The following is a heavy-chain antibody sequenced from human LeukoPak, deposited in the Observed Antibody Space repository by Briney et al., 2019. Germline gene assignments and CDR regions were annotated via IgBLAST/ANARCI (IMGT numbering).Heavy chain of an antibody. V-gene: IGHV1-8*01. Sequence: VSVKVSCKASGYTFTNYDISWVRQATGQGLEWMGWMNPNSGNTGYAEKFQGRVTMTRDTSISTAYMELSSLRSDDTAVYYCARNSGLADCWGQGTLVTVSS. J-gene: IGHJ4*02. CDR3: ARNSGLADC. D-gene: IGHD5-12*01. CDR2: MNPNSGNT. CDR1: GYTFTNYD.